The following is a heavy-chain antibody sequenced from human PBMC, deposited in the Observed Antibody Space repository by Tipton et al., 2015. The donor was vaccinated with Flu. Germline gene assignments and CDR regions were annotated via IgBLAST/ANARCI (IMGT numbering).Heavy chain of an antibody. D-gene: IGHD2-15*01. CDR3: SRAEGPIDCSSANCPPGEY. Sequence: SLRLSCAASGFIFSNYAMHWARQAPGKGLEYVAAITSGGGATYYSNSVRGRFAVSRDNSKNTLHLQMGSLRPEDTAVYYCSRAEGPIDCSSANCPPGEYWGQGALVIVSS. V-gene: IGHV3-64*01. J-gene: IGHJ4*02. CDR1: GFIFSNYA. CDR2: ITSGGGAT.